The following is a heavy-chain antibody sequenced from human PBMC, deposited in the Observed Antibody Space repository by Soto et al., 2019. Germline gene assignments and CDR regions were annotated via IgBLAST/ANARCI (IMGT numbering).Heavy chain of an antibody. V-gene: IGHV4-30-4*01. CDR1: GGSISSGDYY. D-gene: IGHD6-13*01. Sequence: SETLSLTCTVPGGSISSGDYYWSWIRQPPGRGLEWIGYIYYSGSTYYNPSLESRVTISVDTSKNQFSLKLSSVTAADTAVYYCARCPDIAAAVDYWGQGTLVTVSS. J-gene: IGHJ4*02. CDR3: ARCPDIAAAVDY. CDR2: IYYSGST.